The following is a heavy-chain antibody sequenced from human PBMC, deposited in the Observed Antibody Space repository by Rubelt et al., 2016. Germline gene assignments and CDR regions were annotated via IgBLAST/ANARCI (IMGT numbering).Heavy chain of an antibody. Sequence: QVQLHQWGAGLLKPSEALSLTCAVYGESFSGFYWSWIRQSPEKGLEWIGEITHGGDTNYNPSPKSRVPISVDTSKNQFSLKVRAVTAADTAVYYCARTSGYNYDEAFDIWGQGTMVTVSS. J-gene: IGHJ3*02. CDR3: ARTSGYNYDEAFDI. D-gene: IGHD5-12*01. CDR1: GESFSGFY. CDR2: ITHGGDT. V-gene: IGHV4-34*01.